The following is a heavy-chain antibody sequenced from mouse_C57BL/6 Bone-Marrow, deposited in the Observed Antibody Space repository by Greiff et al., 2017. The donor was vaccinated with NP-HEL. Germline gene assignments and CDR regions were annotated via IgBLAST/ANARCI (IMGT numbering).Heavy chain of an antibody. D-gene: IGHD2-4*01. CDR1: GYSITSGYY. J-gene: IGHJ3*01. Sequence: EVKLQESGPGLVKPSQSLSLTCSVTGYSITSGYYWNWIRQFPGNKLEWMGYISYDGSNNYNPSLKNRISITRDTSKNQFFLKLNSVTTEDTATYYCAQEPIYYDYDGFAYWGQGTLVTVSA. V-gene: IGHV3-6*01. CDR2: ISYDGSN. CDR3: AQEPIYYDYDGFAY.